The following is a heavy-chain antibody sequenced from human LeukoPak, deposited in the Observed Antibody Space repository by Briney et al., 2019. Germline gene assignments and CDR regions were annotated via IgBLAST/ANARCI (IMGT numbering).Heavy chain of an antibody. CDR3: AKVGGSSPRSFDY. J-gene: IGHJ4*02. D-gene: IGHD3-16*01. CDR2: IRYDGSNK. V-gene: IGHV3-30*02. CDR1: GLTFSSYG. Sequence: GGSLRLSCAASGLTFSSYGMHWVRQAPGKGLEWVAFIRYDGSNKYYADSVKGRFTISRDNSKNTLYLQMNSLRAEDTAVYYCAKVGGSSPRSFDYWGQGTLVTVSS.